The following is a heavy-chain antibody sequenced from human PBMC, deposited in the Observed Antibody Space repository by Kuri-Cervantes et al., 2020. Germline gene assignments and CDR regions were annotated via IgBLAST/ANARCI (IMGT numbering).Heavy chain of an antibody. J-gene: IGHJ4*02. D-gene: IGHD3-22*01. Sequence: SQTLSLTCAVYGGSFSNYYWSWIRQPPGKGLEWIGEINHSGSTNYNPSLKSRVTISVDTSKNQFSLKLSSVTAADTAVYYCARGRGMRPSYYYDSSGYYRGCYFDYWGQGTLVTVSS. CDR2: INHSGST. CDR3: ARGRGMRPSYYYDSSGYYRGCYFDY. CDR1: GGSFSNYY. V-gene: IGHV4-34*01.